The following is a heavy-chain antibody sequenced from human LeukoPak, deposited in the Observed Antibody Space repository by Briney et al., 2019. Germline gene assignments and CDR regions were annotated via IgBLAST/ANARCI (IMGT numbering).Heavy chain of an antibody. D-gene: IGHD6-6*01. CDR2: VSGSGDST. CDR3: AKAGFLQARSSGLEYFDL. V-gene: IGHV3-23*01. J-gene: IGHJ2*01. CDR1: GFTFSCYA. Sequence: GGSLSLSCAASGFTFSCYAMSWVRLAPGKGLEWVSLVSGSGDSTYYADSVKGRFTISRDNSKNTLYLQMNSLRAADTSVYHCAKAGFLQARSSGLEYFDLWGRGTLVTASS.